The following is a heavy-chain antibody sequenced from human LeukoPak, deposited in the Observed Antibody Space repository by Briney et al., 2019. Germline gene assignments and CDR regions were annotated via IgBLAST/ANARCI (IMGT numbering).Heavy chain of an antibody. Sequence: SETLSLTCTVSGGSISSYYWSWIRQPPGKGLEWIGYIYYSGSTNYNPSLKSRVTISVDTSKNQFSLKLTSVTAADTAVYYCARAVTRGVISLVDWGQGALVTVSS. D-gene: IGHD3-10*01. CDR2: IYYSGST. V-gene: IGHV4-59*12. CDR3: ARAVTRGVISLVD. J-gene: IGHJ4*02. CDR1: GGSISSYY.